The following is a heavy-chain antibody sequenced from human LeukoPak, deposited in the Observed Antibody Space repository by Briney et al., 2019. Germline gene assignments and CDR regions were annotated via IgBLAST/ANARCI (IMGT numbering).Heavy chain of an antibody. CDR2: IKHSGST. CDR3: ARVSRLRLVDY. D-gene: IGHD5-12*01. V-gene: IGHV4-34*01. J-gene: IGHJ4*02. CDR1: GGSVSGYY. Sequence: SESLSPTCAVDGGSVSGYYWSWIRQPPGKGLEWNGEIKHSGSTNYNPSLKSRVTISVDTSKNQFSLKLSSGTAADAAVYYCARVSRLRLVDYWGQGTLVTVSS.